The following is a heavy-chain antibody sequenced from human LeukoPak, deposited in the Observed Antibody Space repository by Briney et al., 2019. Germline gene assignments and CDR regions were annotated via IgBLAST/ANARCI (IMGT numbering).Heavy chain of an antibody. D-gene: IGHD5-12*01. CDR1: GGTFSSYA. Sequence: ASVKVSCKASGGTFSSYAISWVRQAPGQGLEWMGWISAYNGNTNYAQKLQGRVTTTTDTSTSTAYMELRSLRSDDTAVYYCAREVGLHFDYWGQGTLVTVSS. V-gene: IGHV1-18*01. CDR3: AREVGLHFDY. CDR2: ISAYNGNT. J-gene: IGHJ4*02.